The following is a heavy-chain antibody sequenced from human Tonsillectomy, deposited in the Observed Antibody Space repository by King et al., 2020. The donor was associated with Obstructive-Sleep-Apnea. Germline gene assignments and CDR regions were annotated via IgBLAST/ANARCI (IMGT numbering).Heavy chain of an antibody. V-gene: IGHV4-30-4*01. CDR2: IYYSGST. Sequence: QLQESGPGLVKPSQTLSLTCTVSGGSISSGDYYWSWIRQPPGKGLEWIGYIYYSGSTYYNPSLKSRVTISVDTSKNQFSLKLSSVTAADTAVYYCAGFYYYDSSGYYYYYYGMDVWGQGTTVTVSS. CDR3: AGFYYYDSSGYYYYYYGMDV. J-gene: IGHJ6*02. CDR1: GGSISSGDYY. D-gene: IGHD3-22*01.